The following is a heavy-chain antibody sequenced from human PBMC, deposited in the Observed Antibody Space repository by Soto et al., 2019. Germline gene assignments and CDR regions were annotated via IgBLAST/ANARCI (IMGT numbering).Heavy chain of an antibody. CDR2: ITAYNGKT. CDR3: ARQHNDLWSDSPDFDY. CDR1: GYTFSNYG. Sequence: QVQLVQSGGEVKKPGASVKVSCKASGYTFSNYGVSWVRQAPGQGLEWMGWITAYNGKTNYAHNFEGRVAMTMDPSTSTAYMELRSLTSDDTAVYYCARQHNDLWSDSPDFDYWGQGTLVTVSA. V-gene: IGHV1-18*04. D-gene: IGHD3-3*01. J-gene: IGHJ4*02.